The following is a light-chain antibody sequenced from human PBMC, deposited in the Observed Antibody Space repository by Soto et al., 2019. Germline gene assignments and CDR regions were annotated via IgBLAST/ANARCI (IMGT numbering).Light chain of an antibody. CDR3: HHYNSWRPRNT. CDR2: DTS. J-gene: IGKJ2*01. V-gene: IGKV3-15*01. CDR1: QSVSSN. Sequence: EIVLTQSPATLSLSPGERATLTCRASQSVSSNLAWYLQKPGQAPRLLIYDTSTRATNVPARVRGSGFATEITLTISGLQPEDFGIYYCHHYNSWRPRNTFGQGTKVDIK.